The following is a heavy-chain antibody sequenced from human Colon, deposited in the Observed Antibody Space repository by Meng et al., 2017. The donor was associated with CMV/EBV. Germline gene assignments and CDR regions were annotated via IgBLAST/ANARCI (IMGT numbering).Heavy chain of an antibody. CDR3: ARAPYDTLTGYSRYFDL. CDR1: FSFSYYS. J-gene: IGHJ2*01. D-gene: IGHD3-9*01. Sequence: FSFSYYSMYWVRPAPGKGLEWVSGISSSRPYVFYADSVQARFVISRDDAKNSLFLQMNTVRAEDTAVYYCARAPYDTLTGYSRYFDLWGQGTLVTVSS. V-gene: IGHV3-21*04. CDR2: ISSSRPYV.